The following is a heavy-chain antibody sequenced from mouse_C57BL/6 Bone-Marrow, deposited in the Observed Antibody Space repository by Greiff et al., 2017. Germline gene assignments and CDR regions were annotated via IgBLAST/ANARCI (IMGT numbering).Heavy chain of an antibody. CDR3: ARSVYDYDDGTWFAY. CDR2: IDPSDSYT. D-gene: IGHD2-4*01. V-gene: IGHV1-50*01. Sequence: QVKLQQPGAELVKPGASVKLSCKASGYTFTSYWMQWVKQRPGQGLEWIGEIDPSDSYTNYNQKFKGKATLTVDTSSSTAYMQLSILTSEDSAVYYCARSVYDYDDGTWFAYWGQGTLVTVSA. J-gene: IGHJ3*01. CDR1: GYTFTSYW.